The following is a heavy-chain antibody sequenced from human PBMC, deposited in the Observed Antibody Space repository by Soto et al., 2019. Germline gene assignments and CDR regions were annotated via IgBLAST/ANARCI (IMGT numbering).Heavy chain of an antibody. CDR3: ARLSTIWFGELLTPDWFDP. J-gene: IGHJ5*02. V-gene: IGHV4-59*08. D-gene: IGHD3-10*01. CDR1: GGSISSYY. CDR2: IYYSGST. Sequence: SETLSLTCTVSGGSISSYYWSWIRQPPGKGLEWIGYIYYSGSTNYNPSLKSRVTISVDTSKNQFSLKLSSVTAADTAVYYCARLSTIWFGELLTPDWFDPWGQGTLVTVSS.